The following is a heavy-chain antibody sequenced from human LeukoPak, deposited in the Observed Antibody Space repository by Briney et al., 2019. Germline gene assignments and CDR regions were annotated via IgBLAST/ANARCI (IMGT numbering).Heavy chain of an antibody. CDR1: GFTFSSYA. CDR2: ISHDGSNK. J-gene: IGHJ4*02. D-gene: IGHD3-22*01. Sequence: GGSLRLSCAASGFTFSSYAMHWVRQAPGKGLEWVAVISHDGSNKYYADSVKGRFTISRDNSKNTLYLQMNSLRAEDTAVYYCARDHQTYYYDSSGAPCDYWGQGTLVTVSS. CDR3: ARDHQTYYYDSSGAPCDY. V-gene: IGHV3-30*04.